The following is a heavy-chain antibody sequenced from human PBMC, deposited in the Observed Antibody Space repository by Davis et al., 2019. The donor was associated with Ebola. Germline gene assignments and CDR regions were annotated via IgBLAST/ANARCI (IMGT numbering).Heavy chain of an antibody. CDR1: GGSISSYY. Sequence: SETLSLTCTVSGGSISSYYWSWIRQPPGKGLEWIGYIYYSGSTNYNPSLKSRVTISVDTSKTQFSLQLSSVTAADTAVYYCARGGETFDYWGQGTLVTVSS. CDR2: IYYSGST. J-gene: IGHJ4*02. V-gene: IGHV4-59*01. CDR3: ARGGETFDY. D-gene: IGHD6-25*01.